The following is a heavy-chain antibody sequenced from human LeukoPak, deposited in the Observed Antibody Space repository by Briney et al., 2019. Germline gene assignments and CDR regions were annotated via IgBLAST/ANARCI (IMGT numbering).Heavy chain of an antibody. Sequence: GGSLRLSCVGSGFTSIAYALTWARQAPGKGLEWVSGIRGGGVTTYYADSVKGRFTISRDTSKNTLYLQMNSLRAEDTAMYYCAKDQQQLAYLFDYWGQGTLVTVSS. CDR3: AKDQQQLAYLFDY. CDR2: IRGGGVTT. CDR1: GFTSIAYA. D-gene: IGHD6-13*01. J-gene: IGHJ4*02. V-gene: IGHV3-23*01.